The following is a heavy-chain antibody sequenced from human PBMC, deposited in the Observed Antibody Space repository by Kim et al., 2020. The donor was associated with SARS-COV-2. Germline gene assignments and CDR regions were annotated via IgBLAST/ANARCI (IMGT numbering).Heavy chain of an antibody. J-gene: IGHJ4*02. D-gene: IGHD1-20*01. Sequence: GGYLRLSCVVSGFTFSSSSMHWVRQAPGKGLEWVSYIRRTGSPIYYADSVEGRFTISRDNAKNSLYLQMNSLRDEDTAVYYCVTAFRENYAYWGQGTLV. V-gene: IGHV3-48*02. CDR2: IRRTGSPI. CDR3: VTAFRENYAY. CDR1: GFTFSSSS.